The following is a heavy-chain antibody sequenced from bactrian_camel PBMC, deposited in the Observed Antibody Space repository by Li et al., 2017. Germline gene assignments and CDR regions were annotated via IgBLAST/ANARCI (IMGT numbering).Heavy chain of an antibody. CDR1: GYTRRSGC. V-gene: IGHV3S1*01. CDR2: IYIGDSST. CDR3: AARSSLPEYCSGGGFATDVRFSREFDG. D-gene: IGHD2*01. Sequence: HVQLVESGGGSVQAGGSLSLSCATRGYTRRSGCLAWFRQVPGKEREGVATIYIGDSSTYYTESVKGRFTISRDIDKNTVSLEMNSLKSEDTATYYCAARSSLPEYCSGGGFATDVRFSREFDGWGQGTQVTVS. J-gene: IGHJ4*01.